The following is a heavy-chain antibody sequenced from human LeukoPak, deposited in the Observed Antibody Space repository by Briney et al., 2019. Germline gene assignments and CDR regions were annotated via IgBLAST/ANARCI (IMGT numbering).Heavy chain of an antibody. D-gene: IGHD3-3*01. J-gene: IGHJ5*02. CDR3: TRDLEYSDT. V-gene: IGHV3-11*01. CDR2: ISASGTSI. CDR1: ELTLSDYC. Sequence: SGGSDRPSCTASELTLSDYCINWIRQAPGKGLEWISYISASGTSIYHADSVKGRFSVSRDNANNSVFLQMDGLRVEDSAVYFCTRDLEYSDTSGQRSLVTVSP.